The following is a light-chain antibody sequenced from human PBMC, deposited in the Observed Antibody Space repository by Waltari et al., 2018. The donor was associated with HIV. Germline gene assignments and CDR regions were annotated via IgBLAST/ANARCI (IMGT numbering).Light chain of an antibody. CDR1: SSTSGRNT. J-gene: IGLJ1*01. Sequence: QSVLTQPPSASGTPGQRVTLSWSGRSSTSGRNTVHWYQQVPGTAPKRLIYINDQRPAGVPDRFSGSKSGTSASLAISGLQSEDEADYYCAAWDDSLDGFVFGTGTKVTVL. CDR3: AAWDDSLDGFV. CDR2: IND. V-gene: IGLV1-44*01.